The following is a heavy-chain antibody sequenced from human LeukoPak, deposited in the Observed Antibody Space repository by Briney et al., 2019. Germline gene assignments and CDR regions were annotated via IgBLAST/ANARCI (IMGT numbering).Heavy chain of an antibody. J-gene: IGHJ4*02. CDR2: IIPIFGTA. Sequence: SVKVSCKASGGTFSSYAISWVRQAPGQGLEWMGGIIPIFGTANYAQKFQGRVTITADESTSTAYMELSSLRSEDTAVYYCARDRRITIFGVVTPYYFDYWGQGTLVTVSS. V-gene: IGHV1-69*13. CDR1: GGTFSSYA. CDR3: ARDRRITIFGVVTPYYFDY. D-gene: IGHD3-3*01.